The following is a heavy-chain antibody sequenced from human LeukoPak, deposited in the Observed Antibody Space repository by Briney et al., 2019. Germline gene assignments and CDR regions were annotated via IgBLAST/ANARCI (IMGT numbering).Heavy chain of an antibody. CDR2: ISGSGGST. D-gene: IGHD1-26*01. J-gene: IGHJ6*03. CDR1: GFTFSSYA. V-gene: IGHV3-23*01. CDR3: AKGYGWEASYYYYYMDV. Sequence: EGSLRLSCAASGFTFSSYAMSWVRQAPGKGLEWVSAISGSGGSTYYADSVKGRFTISRDNSKNTLYLQMNSLRAEDTAVYYCAKGYGWEASYYYYYMDVWGKGTTVTISS.